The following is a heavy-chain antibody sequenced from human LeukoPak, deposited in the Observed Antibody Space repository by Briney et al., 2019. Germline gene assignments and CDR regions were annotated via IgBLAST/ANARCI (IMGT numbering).Heavy chain of an antibody. V-gene: IGHV3-21*01. CDR3: AGDIVATIGGLYYYYYGMDV. D-gene: IGHD5-12*01. Sequence: GGSLRLSCAASGFTFSSYSVNWVRQAPGKGLEWVSSISSSSSYIYYADSVKGRFTISRDNAKNSLYLQMNSLRAEDTAVYYCAGDIVATIGGLYYYYYGMDVWGQGTTVTVSS. CDR2: ISSSSSYI. CDR1: GFTFSSYS. J-gene: IGHJ6*02.